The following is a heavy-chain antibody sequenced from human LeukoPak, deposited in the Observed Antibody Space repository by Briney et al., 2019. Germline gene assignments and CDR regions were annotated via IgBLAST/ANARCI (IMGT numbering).Heavy chain of an antibody. V-gene: IGHV5-51*01. J-gene: IGHJ4*02. D-gene: IGHD6-13*01. CDR1: GYSFTSYW. CDR3: ARRDTGYTSSLFTLDY. Sequence: GESLKISCKGSGYSFTSYWIGWVRQMPVKGLEWMGIIYPGDSDTIYSPSFQGQVTISADKSISTAYLQWSSLKASDTAMYYCARRDTGYTSSLFTLDYWGQGTLVTVSS. CDR2: IYPGDSDT.